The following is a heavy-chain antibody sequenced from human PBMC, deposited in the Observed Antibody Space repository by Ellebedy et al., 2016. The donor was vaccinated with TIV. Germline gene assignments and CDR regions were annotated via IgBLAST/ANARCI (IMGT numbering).Heavy chain of an antibody. Sequence: MPSETLSLTCTVSGGSISSSTYYWGWIRQPPGKGLEWIGSIYSSGNTYYNPSLKSRVTISVDTFKNQFSLKLSSVTAADTAVYYCARHRPQVITTDWYFDLWGRGTLVTVSS. CDR3: ARHRPQVITTDWYFDL. D-gene: IGHD3-22*01. V-gene: IGHV4-39*01. CDR1: GGSISSSTYY. J-gene: IGHJ2*01. CDR2: IYSSGNT.